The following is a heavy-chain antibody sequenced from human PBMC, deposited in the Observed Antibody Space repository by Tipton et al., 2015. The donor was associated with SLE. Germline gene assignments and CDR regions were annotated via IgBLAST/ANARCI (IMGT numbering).Heavy chain of an antibody. J-gene: IGHJ3*02. D-gene: IGHD3-3*02. CDR3: ANLHFWSGYRDAFDI. V-gene: IGHV3-30*18. CDR1: GFTFSSYG. Sequence: SLRLSCAASGFTFSSYGMHWVRQAPGKGLEWVTVISYDGSKKYYADSVKGRFTISRDNSKNTLYLQMNSLRAEDTAVYYCANLHFWSGYRDAFDIWGQGTMVTVSS. CDR2: ISYDGSKK.